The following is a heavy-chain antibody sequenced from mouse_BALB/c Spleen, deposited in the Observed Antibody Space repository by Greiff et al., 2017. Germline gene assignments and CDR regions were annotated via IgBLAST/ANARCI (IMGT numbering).Heavy chain of an antibody. Sequence: EVQLQESGPGLVKPSQSLSLTCTVTGYSITSDYAWNWIRQFPGNKLEWMGYISYSGSTSYNPSLKSRISITRDTSKNQFFLQLNSVTTEDTATYYCANGYGNYDWYFDVWGAGTTVTVSS. CDR3: ANGYGNYDWYFDV. CDR2: ISYSGST. D-gene: IGHD2-10*02. J-gene: IGHJ1*01. CDR1: GYSITSDYA. V-gene: IGHV3-2*02.